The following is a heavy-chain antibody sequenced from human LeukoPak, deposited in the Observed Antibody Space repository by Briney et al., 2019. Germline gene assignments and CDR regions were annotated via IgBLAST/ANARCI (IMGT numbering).Heavy chain of an antibody. CDR3: AKVNSALGAFDI. D-gene: IGHD3-10*01. V-gene: IGHV3-30-3*01. J-gene: IGHJ3*02. Sequence: PGGSLRLSCAASGFTFSSYAMHWVRQAPGKGLEWVAVISYDGSNKYYADSVKGRFTISRDNAKNSLYLQMNSLRAEDTALYYCAKVNSALGAFDIWGQGTMVTVSS. CDR1: GFTFSSYA. CDR2: ISYDGSNK.